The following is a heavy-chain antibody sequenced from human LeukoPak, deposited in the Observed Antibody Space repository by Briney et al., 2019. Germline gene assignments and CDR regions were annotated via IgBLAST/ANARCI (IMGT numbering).Heavy chain of an antibody. CDR3: ARDSGNFHYDMDV. Sequence: ASVKVSCKTSGYSFNSHHVHWVRQAPGQGLEWMGVKFSHDGTTSYTQNFQGRLTMTRDTSPSTVYMELSSLRSEDTAVYYCARDSGNFHYDMDVWGQGTTVIVSS. D-gene: IGHD3-10*01. CDR1: GYSFNSHH. CDR2: KFSHDGTT. J-gene: IGHJ6*02. V-gene: IGHV1-46*02.